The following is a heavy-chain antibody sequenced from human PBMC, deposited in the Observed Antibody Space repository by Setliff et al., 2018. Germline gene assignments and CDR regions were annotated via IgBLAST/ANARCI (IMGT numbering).Heavy chain of an antibody. D-gene: IGHD3-10*01. CDR2: IYYSGST. CDR3: AKGRGEMDS. V-gene: IGHV4-59*01. Sequence: KPSETLSLTCSVSGDSMSFSYWSWIRQPPGKGLEWIGYIYYSGSTDSHPSLKSRVSISIDTSKNQFSLNVRSLTAADTAIYYCAKGRGEMDSWGQGILVTVSS. J-gene: IGHJ4*02. CDR1: GDSMSFSY.